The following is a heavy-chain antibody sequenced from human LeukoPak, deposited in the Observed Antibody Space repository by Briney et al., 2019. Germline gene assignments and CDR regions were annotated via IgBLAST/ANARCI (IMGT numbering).Heavy chain of an antibody. CDR2: INPSGGST. CDR3: ARDTEDFDY. J-gene: IGHJ4*02. V-gene: IGHV1-46*01. Sequence: ASVTVSCKASGYTFTSYYIHWVRQAAGPGLEWMGIINPSGGSTTYAQKFQGRVTMTRDTSTSTVYMELSSLRSEDTAVYFCARDTEDFDYWGQGTLVTVSS. CDR1: GYTFTSYY.